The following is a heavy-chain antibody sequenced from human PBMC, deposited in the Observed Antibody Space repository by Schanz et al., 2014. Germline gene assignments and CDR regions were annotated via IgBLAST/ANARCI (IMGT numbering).Heavy chain of an antibody. D-gene: IGHD5-18*01. CDR1: GYTFTDYP. V-gene: IGHV1-3*04. CDR3: TRGGYSYALSAFDI. Sequence: QVQLVQSGAEVKKPGASVKVSCKTSGYTFTDYPINWVRQAPGRRLEWMGWINTASGNTRYSEAFQGRVTMTRDTSATTAYMELSSLTSEDTALYYCTRGGYSYALSAFDIWGQGTTVTVSS. CDR2: INTASGNT. J-gene: IGHJ3*02.